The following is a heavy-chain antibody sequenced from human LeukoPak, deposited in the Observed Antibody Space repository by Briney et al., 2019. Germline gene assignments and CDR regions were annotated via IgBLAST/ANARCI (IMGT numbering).Heavy chain of an antibody. V-gene: IGHV4-30-2*01. CDR1: GGSISSGGYS. CDR2: IYHSGST. Sequence: SETLSLTCAVSGGSISSGGYSWSWIRQPPGTGLEGIGYIYHSGSTYYNPSLKSRVTISVDRSKNQFSLKLSSVTAADTAVYYCARVPYSDYYGSGSYYQLYYYYGMDVWGKGTTVTVSS. CDR3: ARVPYSDYYGSGSYYQLYYYYGMDV. D-gene: IGHD3-10*01. J-gene: IGHJ6*04.